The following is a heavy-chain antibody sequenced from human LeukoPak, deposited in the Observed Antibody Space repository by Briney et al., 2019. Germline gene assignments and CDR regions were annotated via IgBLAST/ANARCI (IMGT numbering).Heavy chain of an antibody. CDR2: IYYSGST. CDR1: GCSISNSY. J-gene: IGHJ4*02. D-gene: IGHD3-3*01. V-gene: IGHV4-59*08. Sequence: SETLSLTCTVSGCSISNSYWSWLRQPPGKGLEWIGYIYYSGSTNYNPSLTSRVTISLDMSKNQFSLRLSSVTAADTAVYYCARRRGDFWSDYYAFDYWGQGTLVTISS. CDR3: ARRRGDFWSDYYAFDY.